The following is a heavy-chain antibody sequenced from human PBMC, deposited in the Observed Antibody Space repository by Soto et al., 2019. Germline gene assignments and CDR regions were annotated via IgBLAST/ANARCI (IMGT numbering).Heavy chain of an antibody. D-gene: IGHD3-10*01. CDR3: ATERRQSYGSCLDL. Sequence: PGKGLEWIGYISHSGNTNYNPSIQSRVNISIDTSMNQFSLKLISVTAADTAIYFRATERRQSYGSCLDLWGKGTPVTVFS. J-gene: IGHJ5*02. V-gene: IGHV4-59*01. CDR2: ISHSGNT.